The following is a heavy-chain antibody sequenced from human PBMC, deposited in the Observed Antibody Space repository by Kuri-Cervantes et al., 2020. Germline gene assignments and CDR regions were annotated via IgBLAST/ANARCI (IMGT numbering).Heavy chain of an antibody. V-gene: IGHV1-46*01. D-gene: IGHD5-12*01. CDR3: AREVATTFDY. J-gene: IGHJ4*02. Sequence: ASVKVSCKASGYTFTSYGISWVRQAPGQGLEWMGIINPSGGSTSYAQKFQGRVTMTRDTSKSTVYMELSSLRSEDTAVYYCAREVATTFDYWGQGTLVTVSS. CDR1: GYTFTSYG. CDR2: INPSGGST.